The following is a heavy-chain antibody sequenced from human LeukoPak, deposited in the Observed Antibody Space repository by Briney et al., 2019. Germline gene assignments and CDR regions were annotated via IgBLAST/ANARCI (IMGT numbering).Heavy chain of an antibody. V-gene: IGHV4-39*02. CDR3: ARENMRAQAADI. D-gene: IGHD2/OR15-2a*01. Sequence: PSETLSLTCTVSGGSISSSSYYWGWIRQPPGKGLEWIGSIYYSGSTYYNPSLKSRVTISVDTSKNQFSLKLSSVTAADTAVYYCARENMRAQAADIWGQGTMVTVSS. J-gene: IGHJ3*02. CDR1: GGSISSSSYY. CDR2: IYYSGST.